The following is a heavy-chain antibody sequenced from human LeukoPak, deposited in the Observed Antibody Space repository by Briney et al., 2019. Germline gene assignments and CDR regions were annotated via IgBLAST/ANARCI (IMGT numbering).Heavy chain of an antibody. D-gene: IGHD3-22*01. V-gene: IGHV1-2*02. J-gene: IGHJ6*02. CDR1: GYTFTSYY. Sequence: EASVKVSCKASGYTFTSYYMHWVRQAPGQGLEWMGWINPNSGGTNYAQKFQGRVTMTRDTSISTAYMELSRLRSDDTAVYYCARYTMIGTYYYYGMDVWGQGTTVTVSS. CDR3: ARYTMIGTYYYYGMDV. CDR2: INPNSGGT.